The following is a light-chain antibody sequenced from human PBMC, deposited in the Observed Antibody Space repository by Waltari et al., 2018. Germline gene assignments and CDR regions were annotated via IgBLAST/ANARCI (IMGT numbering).Light chain of an antibody. CDR3: QSADSSGTYV. V-gene: IGLV3-25*03. J-gene: IGLJ1*01. CDR1: ALAKQY. CDR2: KDR. Sequence: SYELTQPPSVSVSPGQTARITCSGDALAKQYAYWYQQKPGQAPAVMIDKDRERPSGIPERFSGPSSGTTVTLTISGVQAEDEADYYCQSADSSGTYVFGTGTKVTVL.